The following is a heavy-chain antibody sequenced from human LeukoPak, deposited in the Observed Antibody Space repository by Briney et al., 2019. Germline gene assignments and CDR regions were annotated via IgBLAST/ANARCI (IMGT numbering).Heavy chain of an antibody. CDR2: IYHSGST. CDR1: GGSISSGGYY. D-gene: IGHD5-12*01. V-gene: IGHV4-30-2*01. CDR3: ARDPGGYSGNEPVDY. J-gene: IGHJ4*02. Sequence: PSQTLSLTCTVSGGSISSGGYYWSWIRQPPGKGLEWIGYIYHSGSTYYNPSLKSRVTISVDRSKNQFSLKLSSVTAADTAVYYCARDPGGYSGNEPVDYWGQGTLVTVSS.